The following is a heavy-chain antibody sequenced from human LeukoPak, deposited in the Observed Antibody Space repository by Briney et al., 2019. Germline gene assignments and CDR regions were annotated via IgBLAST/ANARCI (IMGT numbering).Heavy chain of an antibody. D-gene: IGHD6-13*01. V-gene: IGHV3-30*02. CDR2: IRYDGSNK. CDR3: AVGGGCSSSWYTPFDY. CDR1: GFTFSSYG. Sequence: PGGSLRLSCAASGFTFSSYGMHWVRQAPGKGLEWVAFIRYDGSNKYYADSVKGRFTISRDNSKNTLYLQMNSLRAEDTAVYYCAVGGGCSSSWYTPFDYWGQGTLVTVSS. J-gene: IGHJ4*02.